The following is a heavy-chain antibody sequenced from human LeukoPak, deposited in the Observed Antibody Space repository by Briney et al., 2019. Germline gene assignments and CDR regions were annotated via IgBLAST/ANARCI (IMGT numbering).Heavy chain of an antibody. CDR3: AAGYRSIIDY. Sequence: SETLSLTRTVSVDSIRMYNGSWIRQPPGKGLEWIGRIYNTGSTKYNPSLKSRVTMSVDTSKNQFSLKLSTVTAADTAVYYCAAGYRSIIDYWGRGTLVAVSS. V-gene: IGHV4-4*07. J-gene: IGHJ4*02. CDR2: IYNTGST. D-gene: IGHD6-13*01. CDR1: VDSIRMYN.